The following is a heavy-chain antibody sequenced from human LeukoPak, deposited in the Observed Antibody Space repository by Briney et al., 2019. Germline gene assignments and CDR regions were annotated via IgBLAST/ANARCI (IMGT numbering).Heavy chain of an antibody. CDR1: GFTFSSYA. D-gene: IGHD3-16*01. CDR3: ARDRDGGFDY. V-gene: IGHV3-21*01. Sequence: GGSLRLSCAASGFTFSSYAMNWVRQAPGKGLEWVSSISSSSSYIYYADSVKGRFTISRDNARNSLYLQMNSLRAEDTAVYYCARDRDGGFDYWGQGTLVTVSS. J-gene: IGHJ4*02. CDR2: ISSSSSYI.